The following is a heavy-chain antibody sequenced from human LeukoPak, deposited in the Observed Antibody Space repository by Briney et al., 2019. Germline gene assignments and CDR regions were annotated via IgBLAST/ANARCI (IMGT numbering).Heavy chain of an antibody. D-gene: IGHD1-26*01. Sequence: GASLTVSCKASGYTFTGDYIHWVRQAPGQGLEWMGWINHNSGGTNYAQKFKGRFTMTRDTSISTIYMELSTLRFDDTAVYYCARGGPKPIMGAADWWGLGTLVTVSS. CDR2: INHNSGGT. V-gene: IGHV1-2*02. CDR1: GYTFTGDY. CDR3: ARGGPKPIMGAADW. J-gene: IGHJ4*02.